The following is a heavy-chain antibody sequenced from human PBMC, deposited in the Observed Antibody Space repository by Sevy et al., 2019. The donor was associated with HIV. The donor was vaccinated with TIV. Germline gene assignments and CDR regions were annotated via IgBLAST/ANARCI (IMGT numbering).Heavy chain of an antibody. CDR3: TTDQYYDSWSGYHPRDY. D-gene: IGHD3-3*01. Sequence: GGSLRLSCAASGFTFSNAWMSWVRQAPGKGLEWVGRIKSKTDGGTTDYAAPVKGRFTISRDDSKNTLYLQMNSLKTEDTAVYYCTTDQYYDSWSGYHPRDYWGQGTLVTVSS. CDR1: GFTFSNAW. V-gene: IGHV3-15*01. CDR2: IKSKTDGGTT. J-gene: IGHJ4*02.